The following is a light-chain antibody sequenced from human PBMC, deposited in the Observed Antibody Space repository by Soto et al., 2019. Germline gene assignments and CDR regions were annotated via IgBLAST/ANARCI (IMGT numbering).Light chain of an antibody. CDR3: QKYGSPPPWT. Sequence: EIVLTQSPGTLSLSPGERATLSCRASQSVSSSYLAWYQQKPGQAPRLLIYGASSRATGIPDRFSGSGSATDFPLPISRLELEDFAVYYCQKYGSPPPWTFGQGTKVDIK. V-gene: IGKV3-20*01. CDR2: GAS. J-gene: IGKJ1*01. CDR1: QSVSSSY.